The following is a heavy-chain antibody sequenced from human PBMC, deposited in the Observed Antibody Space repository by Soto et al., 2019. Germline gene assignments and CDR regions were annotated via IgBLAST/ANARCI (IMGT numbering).Heavy chain of an antibody. V-gene: IGHV3-73*01. D-gene: IGHD6-19*01. CDR3: TRQTDAVQWLVVPTDYNFDY. CDR2: IRSKTNSYAT. CDR1: GFTFGGSA. Sequence: PLGSLRLSCAASGFTFGGSAMHWVRQASGKGLEWVGHIRSKTNSYATAYAESVKGRFTISRDDSINTAYLQMNSLKTEDTAVYFCTRQTDAVQWLVVPTDYNFDYWGQGTLVTVSS. J-gene: IGHJ4*02.